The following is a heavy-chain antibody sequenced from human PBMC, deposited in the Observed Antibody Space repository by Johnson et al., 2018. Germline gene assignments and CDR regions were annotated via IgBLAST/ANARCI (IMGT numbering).Heavy chain of an antibody. CDR3: AKDEAGVLDAFDI. D-gene: IGHD2-8*02. Sequence: VQLLESGGGLVQPGRSLRLSCAASGFTFDDYAMHWVRQAPGKGLEWVSGISWNSGSIGYADSVKGRFTISSDNAKNSLYLQMNSLRAEDTALYYGAKDEAGVLDAFDIWGQGTTVTVSS. V-gene: IGHV3-9*01. CDR2: ISWNSGSI. CDR1: GFTFDDYA. J-gene: IGHJ3*02.